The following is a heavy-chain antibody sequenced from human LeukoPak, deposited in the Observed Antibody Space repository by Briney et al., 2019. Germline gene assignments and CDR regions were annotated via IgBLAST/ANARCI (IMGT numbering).Heavy chain of an antibody. CDR3: ARGRSSGSPHLFDY. J-gene: IGHJ4*02. Sequence: EASVKVSCKASGYTFTSYGISWVRQAPGQGLEWMGWISAYNGNTNYAQKLQGRVTMTTDTSTSTAYMELRSLRSDDTAVYCCARGRSSGSPHLFDYWGQGTLVTVSS. CDR2: ISAYNGNT. D-gene: IGHD1-26*01. V-gene: IGHV1-18*01. CDR1: GYTFTSYG.